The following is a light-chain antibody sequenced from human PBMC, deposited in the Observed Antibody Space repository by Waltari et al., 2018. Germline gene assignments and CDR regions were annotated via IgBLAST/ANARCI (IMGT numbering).Light chain of an antibody. V-gene: IGLV3-19*01. Sequence: SSELTQDPAVSVALGQTVRITCQGDNLRSYYATWYQQKAGQAPILVIYGQNNRPSGIPDRFSGSYSGRTASLTITGAQAEDEADYYCSSRDSGAHRHVFGTGTKVTVL. J-gene: IGLJ1*01. CDR2: GQN. CDR1: NLRSYY. CDR3: SSRDSGAHRHV.